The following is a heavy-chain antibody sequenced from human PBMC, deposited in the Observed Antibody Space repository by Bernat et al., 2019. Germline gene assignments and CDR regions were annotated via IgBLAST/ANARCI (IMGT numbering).Heavy chain of an antibody. J-gene: IGHJ5*02. D-gene: IGHD6-6*01. V-gene: IGHV3-23*01. Sequence: EAQLLESGGGLVQPGGSLRLSCAASGFTFSSYAMSWVRQAPGKGLEWVSAISGSGGSTYYADSVKGRFTISRDNSKNTLYLQMNSLRAEDTAVYYCAKDPTRISSSPYNWFDPWGQGTLVTVSS. CDR1: GFTFSSYA. CDR3: AKDPTRISSSPYNWFDP. CDR2: ISGSGGST.